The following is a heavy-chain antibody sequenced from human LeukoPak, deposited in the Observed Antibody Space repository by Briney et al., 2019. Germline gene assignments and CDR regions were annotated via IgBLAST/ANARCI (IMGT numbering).Heavy chain of an antibody. CDR2: IWHDGTNK. CDR1: GFSFSSYG. V-gene: IGHV3-33*01. J-gene: IGHJ4*02. CDR3: ARDGLSNNWYEFDY. D-gene: IGHD1-1*01. Sequence: GGALRLSCAASGFSFSSYGMHWVRQAPGKGLEWVAVIWHDGTNKYYADSVKGRFTISRDNSKNTLFLQMNSLRAEDTAVYYCARDGLSNNWYEFDYWGQGALVTVSS.